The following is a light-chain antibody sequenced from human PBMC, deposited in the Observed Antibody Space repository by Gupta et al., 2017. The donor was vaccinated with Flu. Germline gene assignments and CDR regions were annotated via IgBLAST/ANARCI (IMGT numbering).Light chain of an antibody. CDR3: SSYTSSGTLV. Sequence: TSTDIGGYNYVSWYQQHPGKAPKLMIFEVTNRPSGVSNRFSASKSGNSASLTISGLQADDEADYYCSSYTSSGTLVFGGGTKLTVL. J-gene: IGLJ3*02. V-gene: IGLV2-14*01. CDR1: STDIGGYNY. CDR2: EVT.